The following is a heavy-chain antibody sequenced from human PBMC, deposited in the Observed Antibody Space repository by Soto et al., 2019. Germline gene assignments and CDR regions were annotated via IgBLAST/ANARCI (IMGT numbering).Heavy chain of an antibody. Sequence: SQTLSLTCAISGDSVSSNSAAWNWIRQSPSRGLEWLGRTYYRSKWYNDYAVSVKSRITINPDTSKNQFSLQLNSVTPEDTAVYYCARNKAIRDPYCSSTSCYEVSLDYWGQGTLVTVSS. CDR1: GDSVSSNSAA. J-gene: IGHJ4*02. CDR2: TYYRSKWYN. D-gene: IGHD2-2*01. CDR3: ARNKAIRDPYCSSTSCYEVSLDY. V-gene: IGHV6-1*01.